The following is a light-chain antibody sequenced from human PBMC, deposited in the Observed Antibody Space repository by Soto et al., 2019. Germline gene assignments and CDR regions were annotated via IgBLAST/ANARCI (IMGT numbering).Light chain of an antibody. V-gene: IGKV1-39*01. CDR2: PAS. CDR3: QQYENYWT. Sequence: IQMTQSPPSLSTSVGDRVTITCRAGQSINNYLNWDQQKPGKVPKLLVYPASSLQCGVPSRFSGSGSGTEFSLTISNLQPDDSATYYCQQYENYWTFGQGTKVDIK. J-gene: IGKJ1*01. CDR1: QSINNY.